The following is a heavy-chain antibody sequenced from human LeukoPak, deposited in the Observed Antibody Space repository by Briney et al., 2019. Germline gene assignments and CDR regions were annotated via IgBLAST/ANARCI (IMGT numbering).Heavy chain of an antibody. V-gene: IGHV4-59*01. CDR2: IYYSGST. J-gene: IGHJ4*02. CDR1: GGSISSYY. CDR3: ARLRIDTYYYGSGYYFDY. Sequence: SETLSLTCTVSGGSISSYYWSWIRQPPGKGLEWIGYIYYSGSTNYNPSLRSRVTISVDTSKNQFSLKLSSVTAADTAVYYCARLRIDTYYYGSGYYFDYWGQGTLVTVSS. D-gene: IGHD3-10*01.